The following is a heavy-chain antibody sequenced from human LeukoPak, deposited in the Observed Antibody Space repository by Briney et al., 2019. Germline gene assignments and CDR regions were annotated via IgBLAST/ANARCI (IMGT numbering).Heavy chain of an antibody. D-gene: IGHD3-10*01. Sequence: GGSLRLSCAAAGFTFTSYAMSWVPQAPGQGLEWVSAISGNGGSTYYADSVKGRFTISRDNSKNTLYLQMNSLRAEDTAIYYCAKRRADYYGSGRGLNYFDYWGQGTLVTVSS. CDR3: AKRRADYYGSGRGLNYFDY. CDR1: GFTFTSYA. J-gene: IGHJ4*02. V-gene: IGHV3-23*01. CDR2: ISGNGGST.